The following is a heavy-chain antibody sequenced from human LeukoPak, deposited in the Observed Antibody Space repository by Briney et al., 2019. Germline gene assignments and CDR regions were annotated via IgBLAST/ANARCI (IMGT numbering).Heavy chain of an antibody. Sequence: PSETLSLTCAIYGGSFSYHYWSWIRQPPEKGLEWIGEINHSGNTNYNPSLKSRVTISVDTSKNQFSLKLTSVTAADTAVYYCAKQSATSSVNDYWGQGTLVTVSS. CDR3: AKQSATSSVNDY. J-gene: IGHJ4*02. V-gene: IGHV4-34*01. CDR2: INHSGNT. D-gene: IGHD4-17*01. CDR1: GGSFSYHY.